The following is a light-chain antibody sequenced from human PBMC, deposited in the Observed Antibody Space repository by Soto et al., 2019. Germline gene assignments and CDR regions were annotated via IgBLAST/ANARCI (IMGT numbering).Light chain of an antibody. CDR3: SSYASSNTFV. Sequence: QSALTQPPSASGSPGQSVTISCTGTSSDVGGYNYVSWYQQHPGKAPKLMIYEVSKRPSGVPYRFSGSKSGNTASLTVSGLQAEDEADYYCSSYASSNTFVFRTGDQGDRP. V-gene: IGLV2-8*01. CDR1: SSDVGGYNY. J-gene: IGLJ1*01. CDR2: EVS.